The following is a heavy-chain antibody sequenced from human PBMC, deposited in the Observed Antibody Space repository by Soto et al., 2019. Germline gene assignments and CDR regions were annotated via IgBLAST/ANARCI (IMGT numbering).Heavy chain of an antibody. D-gene: IGHD5-12*01. V-gene: IGHV2-5*02. CDR3: AHHQARDGYRPDWYFDL. Sequence: QITLKESGPTLVKPTQTLTLTCTFSGFSLSTSGVGVGWIRQPPGKALEWLALIYWDDDKRYSPSLKSRLTITKDTSKNQVVLTMNNMDPVDTATYDCAHHQARDGYRPDWYFDLWGRGTLVTVSS. CDR1: GFSLSTSGVG. CDR2: IYWDDDK. J-gene: IGHJ2*01.